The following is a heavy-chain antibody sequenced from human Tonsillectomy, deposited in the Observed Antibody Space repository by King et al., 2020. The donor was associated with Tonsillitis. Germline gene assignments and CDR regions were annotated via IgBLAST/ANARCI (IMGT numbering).Heavy chain of an antibody. CDR3: AREGSFGQWAPLDY. V-gene: IGHV3-74*01. Sequence: VQLVESGGGLVQPGGSLRLSCAVSGFTLSSYWMHWVRQAPGKGLVWVSRINSDGSSTSYADSVKGRFPISRDNANNTLYLQMNSLRGEDTALDYCAREGSFGQWAPLDYWGQGTLVTVSA. J-gene: IGHJ4*02. CDR2: INSDGSST. D-gene: IGHD6-19*01. CDR1: GFTLSSYW.